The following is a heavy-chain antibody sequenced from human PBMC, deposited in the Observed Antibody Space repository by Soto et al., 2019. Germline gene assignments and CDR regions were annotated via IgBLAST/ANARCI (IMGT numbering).Heavy chain of an antibody. D-gene: IGHD3-16*01. V-gene: IGHV4-59*01. CDR3: ARDGGTYGMDV. CDR2: IYYSGST. Sequence: QVQLQESGPGLVKPSETLSLTCTVSGGSISSYYWNWIRQPPGKGLEWIGYIYYSGSTNYNPSLKSRITISGDTSKNQFSLKLSSVTAADTAVYYCARDGGTYGMDVWRQGTTVTVSS. J-gene: IGHJ6*02. CDR1: GGSISSYY.